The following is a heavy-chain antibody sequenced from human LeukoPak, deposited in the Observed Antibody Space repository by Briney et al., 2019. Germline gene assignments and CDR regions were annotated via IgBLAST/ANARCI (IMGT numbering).Heavy chain of an antibody. CDR1: GFTFSSYS. V-gene: IGHV3-48*02. D-gene: IGHD2-2*01. Sequence: GGSLRLSCAASGFTFSSYSMNWVRQAPGKGREWVSYISSSRSTIYYADSVKGRFTISRDNAKNSLYLQMNSLRDEDTAVYYCARDCSSTSCYEPRYWGQGTLVTVSS. CDR2: ISSSRSTI. J-gene: IGHJ4*02. CDR3: ARDCSSTSCYEPRY.